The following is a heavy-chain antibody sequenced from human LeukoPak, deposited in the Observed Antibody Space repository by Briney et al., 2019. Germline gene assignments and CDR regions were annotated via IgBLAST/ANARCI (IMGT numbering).Heavy chain of an antibody. Sequence: GGSLRLSCAASGFTFSDYYMSWIRQAPGKGLEWVSSITARSKSIDYADSVKGRFAISRDNAKNSLFLQMDSLRVEDTAVYYCVREGSGSTHYMDVWGKGTTVTVSS. J-gene: IGHJ6*03. CDR3: VREGSGSTHYMDV. V-gene: IGHV3-11*06. CDR2: ITARSKSI. D-gene: IGHD3-10*01. CDR1: GFTFSDYY.